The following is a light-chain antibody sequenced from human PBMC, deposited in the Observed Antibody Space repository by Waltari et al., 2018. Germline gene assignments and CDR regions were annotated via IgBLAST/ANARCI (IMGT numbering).Light chain of an antibody. CDR3: QQYDNLPLT. CDR1: QDISDY. CDR2: DAS. V-gene: IGKV1-33*01. J-gene: IGKJ4*01. Sequence: IQMTQSPSSLSASVGDRVTITCQASQDISDYLHWFQQKPGEAPNLLIYDASNLESGVPSRFSGSGSGTHFTLTITNLQPEDCATYYCQQYDNLPLTFGGGTKVQI.